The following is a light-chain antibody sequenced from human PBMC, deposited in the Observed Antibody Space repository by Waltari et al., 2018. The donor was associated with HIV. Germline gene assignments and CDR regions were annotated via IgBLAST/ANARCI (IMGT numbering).Light chain of an antibody. V-gene: IGLV2-14*01. CDR1: SSDVGDYTF. CDR3: GSYTNTTTSVV. Sequence: QSALTQPASVSGSPGQSLTISCPGPSSDVGDYTFVSWYQQHPGRAPKLFIDEVILRPSGVSNRFSGSKSGNTASLTISGLQAEDEADYSCGSYTNTTTSVVFGGGTKLTVL. J-gene: IGLJ2*01. CDR2: EVI.